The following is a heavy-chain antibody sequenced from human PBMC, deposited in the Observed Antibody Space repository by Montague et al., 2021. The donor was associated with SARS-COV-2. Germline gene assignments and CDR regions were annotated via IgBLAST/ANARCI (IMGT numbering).Heavy chain of an antibody. J-gene: IGHJ5*02. CDR3: ANLWVIEEVTIFGVVTTHNWFDP. D-gene: IGHD3-3*01. Sequence: SLRLSCAASGFTFSSYAMSWVRQAPGKGLEWVSAISGSGGSTYYADSVKGRFTIFRDNSKNTLYLQMNSLRAEDTAVYYCANLWVIEEVTIFGVVTTHNWFDPWGQGTLVTVSS. CDR2: ISGSGGST. V-gene: IGHV3-23*01. CDR1: GFTFSSYA.